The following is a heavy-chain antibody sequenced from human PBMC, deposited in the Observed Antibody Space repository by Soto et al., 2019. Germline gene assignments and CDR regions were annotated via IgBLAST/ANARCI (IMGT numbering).Heavy chain of an antibody. CDR2: IYPGDSDT. J-gene: IGHJ6*02. CDR3: ARGLKNYYYYYGMDV. V-gene: IGHV5-51*01. CDR1: GYSFTSYW. Sequence: GESLKISCKGSGYSFTSYWIGWVRQMPGKGLKWMKIIYPGDSDTRYSPSFQGQVTISADKSISTAYLQWSSLKASDTAMYYCARGLKNYYYYYGMDVWGQGTTVTVSS.